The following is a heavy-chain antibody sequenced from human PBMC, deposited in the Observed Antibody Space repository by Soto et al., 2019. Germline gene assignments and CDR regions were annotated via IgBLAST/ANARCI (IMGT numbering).Heavy chain of an antibody. CDR3: ARDVAVAGNYYYYYGMDV. CDR1: GGTFSIYA. D-gene: IGHD6-19*01. Sequence: SLKVSCKASGGTFSIYAISWVRQAPGEGLEWMGGIIPIFGTANYAQKFQGRVTITADESTSTAYMELSSLRSEDTAVYYCARDVAVAGNYYYYYGMDVWGQGTTVTVSS. CDR2: IIPIFGTA. V-gene: IGHV1-69*13. J-gene: IGHJ6*02.